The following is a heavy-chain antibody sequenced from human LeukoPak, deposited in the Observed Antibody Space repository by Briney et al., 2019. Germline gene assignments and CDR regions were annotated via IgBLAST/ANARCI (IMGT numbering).Heavy chain of an antibody. CDR1: GFTFDDYG. CDR3: AREADVLLWFGELSF. Sequence: PGGSLRLSCAAPGFTFDDYGMSWVRQAPGKGLEWVSGINWNGGSTGYADSVKGRFTISRDNAKNSLYLQMNSLRAEDTALYYCAREADVLLWFGELSFWGQGTLVTVSS. V-gene: IGHV3-20*04. CDR2: INWNGGST. J-gene: IGHJ4*02. D-gene: IGHD3-10*01.